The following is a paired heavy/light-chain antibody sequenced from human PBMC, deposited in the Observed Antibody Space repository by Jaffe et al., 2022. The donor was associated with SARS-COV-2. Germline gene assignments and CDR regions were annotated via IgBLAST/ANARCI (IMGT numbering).Light chain of an antibody. CDR2: DAS. CDR3: QQRSNWPQT. CDR1: QSVSSY. Sequence: EIVLTQSPATLSLSPGERATLSCRASQSVSSYLAWYQQKPGQAPRLLIYDASNRATGIPARFSGSGSGTDFTLTISSLEPEDFAVYYCQQRSNWPQTFGQGTKVEIK. V-gene: IGKV3-11*01. J-gene: IGKJ1*01.
Heavy chain of an antibody. D-gene: IGHD3-10*01. Sequence: QVQLVQSGAEVKKPGASVKVSCKASGYTFTSYGISWVRQAPGQGLEWMGWISAYNGNTNYAQKLQGRVTMTTDTSTSTAYMELRSLRSDDTAVYYCARGKSAQNLWFGELSEGYYFDYWGQGTLVTVSS. CDR3: ARGKSAQNLWFGELSEGYYFDY. J-gene: IGHJ4*02. CDR2: ISAYNGNT. CDR1: GYTFTSYG. V-gene: IGHV1-18*01.